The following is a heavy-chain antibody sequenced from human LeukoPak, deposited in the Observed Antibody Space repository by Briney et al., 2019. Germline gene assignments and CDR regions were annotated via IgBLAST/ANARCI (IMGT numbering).Heavy chain of an antibody. CDR2: IYTGEGT. D-gene: IGHD4-17*01. CDR3: ARETVTTTNGMDV. Sequence: PSETLSLTCTVSGGSINSYYWNWIRQPPGKGLEWIAYIYTGEGTKSNSNPSLKSRVTISVDTSKNQFSLRLSSVTAADTAVYYCARETVTTTNGMDVWGKGTTVTVSS. J-gene: IGHJ6*04. V-gene: IGHV4-59*01. CDR1: GGSINSYY.